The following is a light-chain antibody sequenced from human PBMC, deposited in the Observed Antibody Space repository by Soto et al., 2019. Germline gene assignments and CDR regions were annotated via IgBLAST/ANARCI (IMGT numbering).Light chain of an antibody. J-gene: IGKJ2*01. CDR3: QQRSNWPPRYT. Sequence: EIVLTQSPATLSLSPGERATLSCRASQSVSSYLAWYQQKPGQAPRLLIYDASNRSTGIPARFSGSGSGTDFNLTISSLEPEDSSVYYCQQRSNWPPRYTFGQGTKLEIK. V-gene: IGKV3-11*01. CDR2: DAS. CDR1: QSVSSY.